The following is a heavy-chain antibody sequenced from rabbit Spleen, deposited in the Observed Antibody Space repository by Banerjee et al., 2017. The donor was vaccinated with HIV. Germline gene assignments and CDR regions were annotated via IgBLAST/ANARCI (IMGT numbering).Heavy chain of an antibody. CDR2: IYTDTDTT. D-gene: IGHD5-1*01. J-gene: IGHJ4*01. Sequence: QEQLEESGGDLVKPEGSLTLTCTASGFSFSSGYWIWWVRQAPGKGLELIACIYTDTDTTYYTSWAKGRFTISKTSSTTVTLQMTSLTAADTATYFCARAYVDGSVGVWNLWGPGTLVTVS. V-gene: IGHV1S45*01. CDR1: GFSFSSGYW. CDR3: ARAYVDGSVGVWNL.